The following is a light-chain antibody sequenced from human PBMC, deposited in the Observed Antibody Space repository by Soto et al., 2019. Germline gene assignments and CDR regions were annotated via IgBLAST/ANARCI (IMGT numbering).Light chain of an antibody. J-gene: IGLJ2*01. CDR1: HIGNKR. CDR2: YDS. CDR3: QVWDINSDHPV. V-gene: IGLV3-21*04. Sequence: SYELTQPPSVSVAPGQTARHSCGGTHIGNKRVHWYQQKPGQAPVLGIHYDSDRPSGIPERFSGSNSGNTATLTISRVEAGDEADYYCQVWDINSDHPVFGGGTKLTVL.